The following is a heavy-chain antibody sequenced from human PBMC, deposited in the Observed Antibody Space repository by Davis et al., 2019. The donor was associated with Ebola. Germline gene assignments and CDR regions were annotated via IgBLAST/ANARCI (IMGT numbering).Heavy chain of an antibody. D-gene: IGHD5-12*01. J-gene: IGHJ3*02. CDR3: TTPGGQDSGYDVFDI. V-gene: IGHV1-46*03. CDR2: INPNDGRT. Sequence: AASVQVSCKASGYTLTSYDINWVRQAPGQGLEWMGMINPNDGRTIYAQKFQGRVTVTRDTSTTTVYMDLSSLRSEDTALYYCTTPGGQDSGYDVFDIWGQGTMVTVSS. CDR1: GYTLTSYD.